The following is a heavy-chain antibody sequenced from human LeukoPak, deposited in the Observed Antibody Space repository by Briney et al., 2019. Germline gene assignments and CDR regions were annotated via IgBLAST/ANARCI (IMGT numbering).Heavy chain of an antibody. D-gene: IGHD6-13*01. CDR3: ARSSSWYYNWFDP. Sequence: SQTLSLTCTVYGGSISSGGYYWSWIRQHPGKGLEWIGYIYYSGSTYYNPSLKSRVTISVDTSKNQFSLKLSSVTAADTAVYYCARSSSWYYNWFDPWGQGTLVTVSS. J-gene: IGHJ5*02. V-gene: IGHV4-31*03. CDR2: IYYSGST. CDR1: GGSISSGGYY.